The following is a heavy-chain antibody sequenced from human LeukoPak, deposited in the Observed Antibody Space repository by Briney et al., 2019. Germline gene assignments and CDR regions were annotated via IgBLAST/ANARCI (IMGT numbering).Heavy chain of an antibody. CDR1: GFTFSSYE. V-gene: IGHV3-48*03. CDR2: ISYSSSLT. J-gene: IGHJ6*02. D-gene: IGHD3-10*01. CDR3: AKVIRGGYGMDV. Sequence: QPGGSLRLSCAASGFTFSSYEMNWVRQAPGKGLEWVSYISYSSSLTDYADSVKGRFTISRDNAKNSLSLQLNSLRDKDTAVYFCAKVIRGGYGMDVWGQGTTVTVSS.